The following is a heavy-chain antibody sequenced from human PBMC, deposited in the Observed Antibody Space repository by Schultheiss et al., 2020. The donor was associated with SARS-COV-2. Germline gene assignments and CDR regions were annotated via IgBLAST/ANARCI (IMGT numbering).Heavy chain of an antibody. J-gene: IGHJ5*02. Sequence: LRLSCAVYGGCFSGYYWSWIRQPPGKGLEWIGEIYHSGSTNYNPSLKSRVTISVDTSKNQFSLKLSSVTAADTAVYYCARMVVVAATLGWFDPWGQGTLVTVSS. V-gene: IGHV4-34*09. D-gene: IGHD2-15*01. CDR2: IYHSGST. CDR3: ARMVVVAATLGWFDP. CDR1: GGCFSGYY.